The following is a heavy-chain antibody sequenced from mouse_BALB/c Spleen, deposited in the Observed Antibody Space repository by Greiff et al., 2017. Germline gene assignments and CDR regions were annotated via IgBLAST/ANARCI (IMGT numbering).Heavy chain of an antibody. CDR2: INPGSGGT. CDR3: AGETSTMVTTREVDY. CDR1: GYAFTNYL. D-gene: IGHD2-2*01. V-gene: IGHV1-54*01. J-gene: IGHJ4*01. Sequence: QVQLQQSGAELVRPGTSVKVSCKASGYAFTNYLIEWVKQRPGQGLEWIGVINPGSGGTNYNEKFKGKATLTADKSSSTAYMQLSSLTSDDSAVYFCAGETSTMVTTREVDYWGQGTSVTVSS.